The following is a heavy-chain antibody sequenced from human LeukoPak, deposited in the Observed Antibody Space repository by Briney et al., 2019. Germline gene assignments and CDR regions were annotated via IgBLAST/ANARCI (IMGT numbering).Heavy chain of an antibody. CDR3: TRGYVGIDY. CDR1: GFSFSSYW. CDR2: INTDGSST. D-gene: IGHD5-12*01. V-gene: IGHV3-74*01. Sequence: PGGSLRLSYAASGFSFSSYWMHWVRQAPGKGLVWVSRINTDGSSTIYADSVKGRFTISRDNAKNTLYLQMNSLRAEDTAVYYCTRGYVGIDYWGQGTLVTVSS. J-gene: IGHJ4*02.